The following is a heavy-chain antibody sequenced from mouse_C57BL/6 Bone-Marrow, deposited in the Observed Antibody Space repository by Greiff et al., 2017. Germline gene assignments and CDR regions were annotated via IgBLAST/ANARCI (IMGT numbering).Heavy chain of an antibody. Sequence: VQLQQPGAELVKPGASVKLSCKASGYTFTNYWMHWVKQRPGQGLEWIGMMHPNGGSPDYNEKFKSEATLSVDKSSRTDYMGLSSLTSEDSAVYYCARSYDYEDYTMDYWGQGTSVTVSS. CDR2: MHPNGGSP. V-gene: IGHV1-64*01. J-gene: IGHJ4*01. CDR1: GYTFTNYW. D-gene: IGHD2-4*01. CDR3: ARSYDYEDYTMDY.